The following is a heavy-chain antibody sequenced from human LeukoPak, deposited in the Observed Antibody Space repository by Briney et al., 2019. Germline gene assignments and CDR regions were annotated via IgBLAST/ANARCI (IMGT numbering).Heavy chain of an antibody. J-gene: IGHJ4*02. CDR1: GFTFSSYE. V-gene: IGHV3-48*03. CDR3: ARVGSTIFGVVNSFDY. CDR2: ISISGSTI. Sequence: GGSLRLSCAASGFTFSSYEVSWVRQAPGKGLERVSYISISGSTIYYADSVKGRFTISRDNAKNSLYLQMNSLRAEDTAVYYCARVGSTIFGVVNSFDYWGQGTLVTVSS. D-gene: IGHD3-3*01.